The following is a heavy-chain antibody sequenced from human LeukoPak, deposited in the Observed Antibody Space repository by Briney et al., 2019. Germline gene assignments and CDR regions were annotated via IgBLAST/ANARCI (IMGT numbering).Heavy chain of an antibody. CDR1: GYTSTSYV. J-gene: IGHJ4*02. CDR2: ISAYNGNT. Sequence: ASVKVSCKASGYTSTSYVISWVRQAPGQGLEWMGWISAYNGNTNYAQKLQGRVTMTTDTSTSTAYMELRSLRSDDTAVYYCARGPAAVRPGSSFDYWGQGTLVTVSS. CDR3: ARGPAAVRPGSSFDY. D-gene: IGHD6-13*01. V-gene: IGHV1-18*01.